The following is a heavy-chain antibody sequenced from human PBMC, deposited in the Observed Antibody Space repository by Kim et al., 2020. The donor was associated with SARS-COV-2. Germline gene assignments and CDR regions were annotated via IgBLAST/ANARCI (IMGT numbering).Heavy chain of an antibody. CDR2: IWYDGSNK. Sequence: GGSLRLSCAASGFTFSSYGMHWVRQAPGKGLEWVAVIWYDGSNKYYADSVKGRFTISRDNSKNTLYLQMNSLRAEDTTVYYCASSVMMVLPGEADYWGQGTLVTVSS. D-gene: IGHD3-16*01. J-gene: IGHJ4*02. V-gene: IGHV3-33*01. CDR3: ASSVMMVLPGEADY. CDR1: GFTFSSYG.